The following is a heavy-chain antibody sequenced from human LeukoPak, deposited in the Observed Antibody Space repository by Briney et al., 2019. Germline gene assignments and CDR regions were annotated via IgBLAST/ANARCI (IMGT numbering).Heavy chain of an antibody. J-gene: IGHJ4*02. CDR3: AKEDVGRPFFDY. CDR1: GFTFSSYG. CDR2: ISYDGSNK. Sequence: PGGSLRLSCAASGFTFSSYGMPWVRQAPGKGLEWVAVISYDGSNKYYADSVKGRFTISRDNSKNTLYLQMNSLRAEDTAVYYCAKEDVGRPFFDYWGQGTLVTVSS. V-gene: IGHV3-30*18. D-gene: IGHD3-10*01.